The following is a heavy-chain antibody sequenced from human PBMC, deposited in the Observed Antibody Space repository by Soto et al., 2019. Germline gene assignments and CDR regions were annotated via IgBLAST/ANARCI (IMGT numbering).Heavy chain of an antibody. Sequence: QVQLVQSGAEVKKPGASVKVSCKASGYTFTSYSISWVRQAPGQRLEWMGWNSAYNGNTNYAQTLEGGSTKTTDTSTRTASMKLRSPEADDTAGYYCGGEFSGDHPPPIRYFDYWVQGTLVAVSS. J-gene: IGHJ4*02. D-gene: IGHD2-21*02. CDR1: GYTFTSYS. CDR3: GGEFSGDHPPPIRYFDY. V-gene: IGHV1-18*01. CDR2: NSAYNGNT.